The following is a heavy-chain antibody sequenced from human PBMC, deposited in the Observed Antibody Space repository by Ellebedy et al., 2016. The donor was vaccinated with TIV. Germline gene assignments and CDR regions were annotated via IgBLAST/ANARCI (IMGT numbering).Heavy chain of an antibody. V-gene: IGHV4-30-4*01. CDR3: ARVRIAVVGLDY. D-gene: IGHD6-19*01. CDR1: GGSISSGDYY. J-gene: IGHJ4*02. Sequence: SETLSLXXTVSGGSISSGDYYWSWIRQPPGKGLEWIGYIYYSGSTYYNPSLKSRVTISVDTSKNQFSLKLSSVTAADTAVYYCARVRIAVVGLDYWGQGTLVTVSS. CDR2: IYYSGST.